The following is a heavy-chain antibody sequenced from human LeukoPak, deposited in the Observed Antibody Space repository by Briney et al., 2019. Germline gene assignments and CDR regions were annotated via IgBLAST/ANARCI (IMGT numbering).Heavy chain of an antibody. D-gene: IGHD1-26*01. CDR3: ARGAASGGSLDY. CDR1: GGSFSGYY. V-gene: IGHV4-34*01. CDR2: INHSGDA. J-gene: IGHJ4*02. Sequence: SETLSLTCAVYGGSFSGYYWSWIRQPPGKGLEWIGEINHSGDATYNPSLRSRVTISVDTSKNQFSLKLSSVTATDTAVYYCARGAASGGSLDYWGQGTLVTVSS.